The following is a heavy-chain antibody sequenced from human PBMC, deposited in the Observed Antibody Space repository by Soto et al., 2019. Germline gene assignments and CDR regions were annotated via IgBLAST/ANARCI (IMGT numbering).Heavy chain of an antibody. V-gene: IGHV3-48*03. Sequence: GGSLRLSCAASGFIFSSYAMSWVRQAPGKGLEWVSYIFTTGTTIYYADSVKGRFTVSRDNAKNSVFLLLNSLRAEDTAVYYCARDKDWAFDYWGQGTPVTVSS. J-gene: IGHJ4*02. CDR2: IFTTGTTI. CDR1: GFIFSSYA. D-gene: IGHD3-9*01. CDR3: ARDKDWAFDY.